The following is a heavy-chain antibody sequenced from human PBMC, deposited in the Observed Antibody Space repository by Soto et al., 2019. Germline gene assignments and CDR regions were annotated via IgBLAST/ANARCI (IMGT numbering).Heavy chain of an antibody. CDR1: GGSISSYY. CDR3: ARELDYYGMDV. V-gene: IGHV4-59*12. CDR2: IYYSGIT. J-gene: IGHJ6*02. Sequence: SETLSLTCTVSGGSISSYYWSWIRQPPGKGLEWIGYIYYSGITNYNPSLKSRVTISVDTSKNQFSLKLSSVTAADTAVYYCARELDYYGMDVWGQGTTVTVSS.